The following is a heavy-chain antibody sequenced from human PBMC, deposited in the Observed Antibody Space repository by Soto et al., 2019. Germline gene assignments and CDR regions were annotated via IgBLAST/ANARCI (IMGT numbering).Heavy chain of an antibody. J-gene: IGHJ4*02. CDR1: GYTFTCYD. V-gene: IGHV1-8*01. Sequence: GASVKVSCKASGYTFTCYDINWVRQATGQGLEWMGWMNPNSGNTGYAQKFQGRVTMTRNTSISTAYMELSSLRSEDTAVYYCARGGRYYYGSGSYPPDLGYWGQGTLVTVSS. D-gene: IGHD3-10*01. CDR3: ARGGRYYYGSGSYPPDLGY. CDR2: MNPNSGNT.